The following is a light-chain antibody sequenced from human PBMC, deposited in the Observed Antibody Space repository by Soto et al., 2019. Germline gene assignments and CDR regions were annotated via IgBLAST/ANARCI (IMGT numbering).Light chain of an antibody. CDR1: SSDVGDYNY. CDR2: EVS. CDR3: SSYTTSSTWV. V-gene: IGLV2-14*01. Sequence: QSALTQPASVSGSPGQSITISCTGTSSDVGDYNYVSWYQHHPGKVPKLMIYEVSNRPSGVSNRFSGSKSGNTASLTISGLQAEVEADYYCSSYTTSSTWVFGGGTKLTV. J-gene: IGLJ3*02.